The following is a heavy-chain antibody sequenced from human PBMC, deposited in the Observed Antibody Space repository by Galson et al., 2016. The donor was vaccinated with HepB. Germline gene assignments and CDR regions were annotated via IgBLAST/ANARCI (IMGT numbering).Heavy chain of an antibody. CDR3: ARGRNHAFDI. V-gene: IGHV6-1*01. CDR1: GDSVSRYSAA. Sequence: CAISGDSVSRYSAAWNWLRQSPSRGLEWLGRTYYRSKWNSDYVLSVKSRITINSDTSKNQFSLQLNSVTPEDTAVYYCARGRNHAFDIWGQGTMVTVSS. CDR2: TYYRSKWNS. J-gene: IGHJ3*02.